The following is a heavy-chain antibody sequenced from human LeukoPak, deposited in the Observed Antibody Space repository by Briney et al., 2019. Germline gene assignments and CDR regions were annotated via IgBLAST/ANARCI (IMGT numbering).Heavy chain of an antibody. CDR3: AAGFAFDY. Sequence: GSLRLSCAASGFTFSSYGMHWVRQAPGKGLEWVAVIWYGGSNKYYADSVKGRFTISRDNSKNTLYLQMNSLRAEDTAVYYCAAGFAFDYWGQGTLVTVSS. CDR1: GFTFSSYG. D-gene: IGHD3-16*01. V-gene: IGHV3-33*08. CDR2: IWYGGSNK. J-gene: IGHJ4*02.